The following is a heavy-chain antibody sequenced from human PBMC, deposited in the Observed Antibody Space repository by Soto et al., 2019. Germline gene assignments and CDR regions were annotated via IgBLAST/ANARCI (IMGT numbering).Heavy chain of an antibody. Sequence: ASGKGSCKTSGYSFTAYGLAWLRQAPGQRPEWMGWVSTNDDRTNYAQKFQGRVTMTTDRSTTTTSMELRSLRPDDTAVYYCARELNTESSAYYSFAFWGQGTLVTVYS. J-gene: IGHJ4*02. CDR2: VSTNDDRT. V-gene: IGHV1-18*01. CDR3: ARELNTESSAYYSFAF. D-gene: IGHD3-22*01. CDR1: GYSFTAYG.